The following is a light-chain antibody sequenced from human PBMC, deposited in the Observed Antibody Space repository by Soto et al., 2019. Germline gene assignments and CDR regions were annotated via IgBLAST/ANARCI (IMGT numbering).Light chain of an antibody. CDR2: GAS. CDR3: QQYYSSPRT. V-gene: IGKV3-20*01. Sequence: EIVLTQSPGTLSLSPGERATLSCRASQSVSTRSLAWYQQKPGQAPRLLISGASSRAADIPDRFSGSGSGTDFTLTINRLEPEDFAVYYCQQYYSSPRTCGQGTKVE. J-gene: IGKJ1*01. CDR1: QSVSTRS.